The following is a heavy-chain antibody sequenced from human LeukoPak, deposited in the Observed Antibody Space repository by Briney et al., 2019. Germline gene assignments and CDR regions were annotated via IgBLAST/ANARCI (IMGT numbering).Heavy chain of an antibody. CDR1: EFSVGSNY. V-gene: IGHV3-66*01. Sequence: AGGSLRLSCAASEFSVGSNYMTWVRQAPGKGLEWVSLIYSGGSTYYADSVKGRFTISRDNSKNTLYLQMNSLRAEDTAVYYCVGYGSGSYYNYYMDVWGKGTTVTVSS. J-gene: IGHJ6*03. CDR3: VGYGSGSYYNYYMDV. D-gene: IGHD3-10*01. CDR2: IYSGGST.